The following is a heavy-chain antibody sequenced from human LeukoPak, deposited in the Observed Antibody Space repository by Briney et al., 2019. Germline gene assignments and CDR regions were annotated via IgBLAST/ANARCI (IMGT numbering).Heavy chain of an antibody. CDR3: ARTALSSRRDAFDI. Sequence: GESLKISCKGSGYSFTSYWIGWVRQMPGKGLEWMGIIYLGDSDTRYSPSFQGQVTISADRSISTAYLQWSSLKASDTAMYYCARTALSSRRDAFDIWGQGTMVTVSS. CDR2: IYLGDSDT. J-gene: IGHJ3*02. V-gene: IGHV5-51*01. D-gene: IGHD2-2*01. CDR1: GYSFTSYW.